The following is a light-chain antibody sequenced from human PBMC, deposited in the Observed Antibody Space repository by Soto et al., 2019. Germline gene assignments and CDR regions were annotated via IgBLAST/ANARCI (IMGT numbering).Light chain of an antibody. CDR1: QSISSW. J-gene: IGKJ1*01. CDR2: KAS. V-gene: IGKV1-5*03. CDR3: QQYNSYPWT. Sequence: DIQMTQSPSTLSASVGDRVTITCRASQSISSWLAWYQKKPRKAPKLLIYKASSLESGVPSRFSGSGSGTEFTLTISSLQPDDFATYYCQQYNSYPWTFGQGTKVE.